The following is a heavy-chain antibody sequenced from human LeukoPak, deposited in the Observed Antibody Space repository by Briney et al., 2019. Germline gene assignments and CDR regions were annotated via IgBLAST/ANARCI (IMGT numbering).Heavy chain of an antibody. CDR2: IVPILGVT. Sequence: VASVKVSCKASGGTFSNYGINWVRQAPGQGPEWMGRIVPILGVTSYAQGFQGRVTISADKSTTTVYMELSSLRSEDTAVYYCARDRGYEGGFDYWGQGTLVTVSS. V-gene: IGHV1-69*04. J-gene: IGHJ4*02. D-gene: IGHD5-12*01. CDR1: GGTFSNYG. CDR3: ARDRGYEGGFDY.